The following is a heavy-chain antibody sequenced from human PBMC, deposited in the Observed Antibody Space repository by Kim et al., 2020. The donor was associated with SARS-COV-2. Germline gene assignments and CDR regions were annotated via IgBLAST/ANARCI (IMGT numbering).Heavy chain of an antibody. J-gene: IGHJ4*02. D-gene: IGHD2-2*01. CDR3: AKSRAGIVVVPNDY. V-gene: IGHV3-23*01. CDR1: GFTFGSYA. Sequence: GGSLRLSCAASGFTFGSYAMSWVRQAPGKGLEWVSAISGSGGSTYYADSVKGRFTISRDNSKNTLYLQMNSLRAEDTAVYYCAKSRAGIVVVPNDYWGQGTLVTVSS. CDR2: ISGSGGST.